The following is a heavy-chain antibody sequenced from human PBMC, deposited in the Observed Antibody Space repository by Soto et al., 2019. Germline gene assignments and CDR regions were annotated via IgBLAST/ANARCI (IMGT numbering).Heavy chain of an antibody. V-gene: IGHV3-23*01. Sequence: GGSLRLSCAASGFTFSNYAMSWVRQAPEKGLEWVSILTHSGDSTYYADSVKGRFVISRDNSKNTLYLQLYSLRVEDTAVYYCATRANTGRTRYFDHWGQGTLVTVSS. CDR1: GFTFSNYA. J-gene: IGHJ4*02. CDR3: ATRANTGRTRYFDH. CDR2: LTHSGDST. D-gene: IGHD1-26*01.